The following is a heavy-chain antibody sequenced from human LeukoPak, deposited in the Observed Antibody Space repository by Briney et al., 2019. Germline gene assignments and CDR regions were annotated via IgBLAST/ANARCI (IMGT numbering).Heavy chain of an antibody. CDR1: GYTFTGYY. Sequence: GASVKVTCKASGYTFTGYYMHWVRQAPGQGLEWMGWISAYNGNTNYAQKLQGRVTMTTDTSTSTAYMELRSLRSDDTAVYYCARDYYYDSSGYWGHYYYYYMDVWGKGTTVTASS. D-gene: IGHD3-22*01. CDR2: ISAYNGNT. CDR3: ARDYYYDSSGYWGHYYYYYMDV. J-gene: IGHJ6*03. V-gene: IGHV1-18*04.